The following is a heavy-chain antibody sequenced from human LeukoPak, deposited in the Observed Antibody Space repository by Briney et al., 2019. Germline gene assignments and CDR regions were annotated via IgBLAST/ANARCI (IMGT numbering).Heavy chain of an antibody. CDR2: INGSGGST. CDR3: ARGPSGYHNT. D-gene: IGHD5-12*01. CDR1: GFTFSSYA. V-gene: IGHV3-23*01. J-gene: IGHJ4*02. Sequence: GGSLRLSCAASGFTFSSYAMSWVRQAPGKGLEWVSDINGSGGSTYYADSVKGRFTISRDNFKNTLYLQMNSLRAEDTAVYYCARGPSGYHNTGGQGTLVTVSS.